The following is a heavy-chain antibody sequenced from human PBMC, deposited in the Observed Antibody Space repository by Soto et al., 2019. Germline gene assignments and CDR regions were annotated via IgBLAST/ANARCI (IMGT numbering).Heavy chain of an antibody. J-gene: IGHJ6*02. D-gene: IGHD3-9*01. Sequence: PGGSLRLSCAASGFTFSSYSMNWVRQAPGKGLEWVSSISSSSSYIYYADSVKGRFTISRDNAKNSLYLQMNSLRAEDTAVYYCARVPPLSRYLDWSAPPYGMDVWGQGTTVTVSS. CDR1: GFTFSSYS. CDR2: ISSSSSYI. V-gene: IGHV3-21*01. CDR3: ARVPPLSRYLDWSAPPYGMDV.